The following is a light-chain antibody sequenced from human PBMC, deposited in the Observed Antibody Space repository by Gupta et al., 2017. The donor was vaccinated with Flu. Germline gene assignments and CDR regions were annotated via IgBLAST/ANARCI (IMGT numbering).Light chain of an antibody. J-gene: IGLJ1*01. Sequence: QAITISCTGSSSDFGDYKSVSWYQQHPGKVPSLILFDVSSRPSGVSNRFSGSKSDNAASLTISGIQAEDEDDYYCTSDGSSSNLFGTGTRVTVL. CDR1: SSDFGDYKS. CDR2: DVS. CDR3: TSDGSSSNL. V-gene: IGLV2-14*03.